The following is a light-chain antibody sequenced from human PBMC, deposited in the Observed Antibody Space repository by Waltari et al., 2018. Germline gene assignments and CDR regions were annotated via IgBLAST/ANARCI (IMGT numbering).Light chain of an antibody. CDR2: DAS. CDR3: QKYGTLPAT. Sequence: EIVLTQSPGTLSLSPGERATLSCRASQSVSGYLAWYQQKPGQAPRLLIYDASIRASGIPDRFSGSGSGTDFSLTISRLEPEDFAVYYCQKYGTLPATFGQGTKVQMK. J-gene: IGKJ1*01. V-gene: IGKV3-20*01. CDR1: QSVSGY.